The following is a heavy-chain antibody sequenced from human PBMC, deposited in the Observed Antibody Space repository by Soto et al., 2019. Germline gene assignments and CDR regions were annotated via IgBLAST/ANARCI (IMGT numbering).Heavy chain of an antibody. J-gene: IGHJ3*02. Sequence: QVQLVESGGGVVQPGRSLRLSCAASGFTFSSYAMHWVRQAPGKGLEGVAVISYDGSNKYYADSVKGRFTISRDNSKNTLYLQINSLRAEDTAVYYCARPTQDMDDAFDIWGQGTMVTVSS. CDR3: ARPTQDMDDAFDI. V-gene: IGHV3-30-3*01. CDR2: ISYDGSNK. CDR1: GFTFSSYA. D-gene: IGHD2-15*01.